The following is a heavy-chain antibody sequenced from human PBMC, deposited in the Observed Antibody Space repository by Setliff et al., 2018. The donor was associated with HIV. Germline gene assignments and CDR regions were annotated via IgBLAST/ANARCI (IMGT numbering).Heavy chain of an antibody. CDR1: GESFSYYF. D-gene: IGHD6-19*01. CDR3: ATGITVAPDY. J-gene: IGHJ4*02. Sequence: SETLSLTCAVYGESFSYYFWSWVRQPPGKGLEWIGEINHSGSTNYNPSLKSRVTISADTSKNQFSLKLTSVTASDTAVYYCATGITVAPDYWGQGSLVTVSS. V-gene: IGHV4-34*01. CDR2: INHSGST.